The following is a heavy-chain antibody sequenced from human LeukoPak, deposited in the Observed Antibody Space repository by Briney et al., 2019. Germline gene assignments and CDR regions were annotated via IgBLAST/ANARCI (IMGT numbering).Heavy chain of an antibody. Sequence: SETLSLTCAVYGGSFSGYYWSWIRQPPGKGLGWIGEINHSGSTNYNPSLKSRVTISVDTSKNQFSLKLSSVTAADTAVYYCAREVRNDSSGYYYAEYDYWGQGTLVTVSS. J-gene: IGHJ4*02. CDR3: AREVRNDSSGYYYAEYDY. CDR1: GGSFSGYY. D-gene: IGHD3-22*01. CDR2: INHSGST. V-gene: IGHV4-34*01.